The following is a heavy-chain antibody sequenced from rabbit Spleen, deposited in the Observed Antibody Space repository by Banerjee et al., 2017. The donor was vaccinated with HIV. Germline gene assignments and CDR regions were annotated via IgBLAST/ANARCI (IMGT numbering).Heavy chain of an antibody. CDR3: ARAAGYIGYAYDL. CDR2: IYTGGTGIT. J-gene: IGHJ6*01. CDR1: GFSFSSSYY. Sequence: QSLEESGGDLVKPGASLTLTCTASGFSFSSSYYMCWVRQAPGKGLEWVACIYTGGTGITYYASWAKGRFTISRSTSLHTVTLQMTSLTAADTATYFCARAAGYIGYAYDLWGPGTLVTVS. D-gene: IGHD6-1*01. V-gene: IGHV1S40*01.